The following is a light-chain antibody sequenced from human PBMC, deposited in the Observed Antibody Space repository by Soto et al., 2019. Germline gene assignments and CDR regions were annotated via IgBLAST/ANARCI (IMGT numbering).Light chain of an antibody. J-gene: IGLJ1*01. V-gene: IGLV2-14*02. Sequence: QSALTQPASVSGSPGQSITISCSGTSSDVGSQNLVSWYQQHPGKAPKLILYEVSERPSGISDRFSGSKSGNTASLTISGLQAEDEADYYCSSYTTSTTYVFGSGTKVTVL. CDR1: SSDVGSQNL. CDR3: SSYTTSTTYV. CDR2: EVS.